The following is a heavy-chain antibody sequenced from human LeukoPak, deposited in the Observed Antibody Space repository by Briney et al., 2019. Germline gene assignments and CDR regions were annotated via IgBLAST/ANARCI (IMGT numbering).Heavy chain of an antibody. CDR1: GGTFNNSA. V-gene: IGHV1-69*05. D-gene: IGHD4-17*01. J-gene: IGHJ5*02. Sequence: SVKVSCETSGGTFNNSAISWVRQAPGQGLEWLGGIMPLFGTAGYAQKFQGRVTITKDESTRAVYLELTSLTSDDTAVYYCARDVHGDYGSGWFDPWGQGTLVSVSS. CDR2: IMPLFGTA. CDR3: ARDVHGDYGSGWFDP.